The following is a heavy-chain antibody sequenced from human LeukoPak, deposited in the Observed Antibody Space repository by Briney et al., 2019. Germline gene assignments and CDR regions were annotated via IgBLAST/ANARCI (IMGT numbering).Heavy chain of an antibody. Sequence: GGSLRPSCVASGFTFTTYAMSWVRQAPGRGLGWVSAISGSGGGTYYADSVKGRFTISRDNSKNTLYLQMISLRAEDTALYYCARRYCSAGSCYSGANYWGQGTLVTVSS. J-gene: IGHJ4*02. CDR3: ARRYCSAGSCYSGANY. CDR1: GFTFTTYA. D-gene: IGHD2-15*01. V-gene: IGHV3-23*01. CDR2: ISGSGGGT.